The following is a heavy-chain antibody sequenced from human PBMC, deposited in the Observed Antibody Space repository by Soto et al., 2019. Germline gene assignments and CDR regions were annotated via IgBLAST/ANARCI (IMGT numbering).Heavy chain of an antibody. V-gene: IGHV3-74*01. CDR2: TGTDGTYT. J-gene: IGHJ4*02. CDR3: ARVNEYNAY. D-gene: IGHD1-1*01. Sequence: GGSLRLSCAASGFTFSNYWMHWVRQTPGKGLVWVARTGTDGTYTSYADSVRGRFTISRDNAKNTLYLQMNSLRAEDTAVYYCARVNEYNAYWGQGTLVTVSS. CDR1: GFTFSNYW.